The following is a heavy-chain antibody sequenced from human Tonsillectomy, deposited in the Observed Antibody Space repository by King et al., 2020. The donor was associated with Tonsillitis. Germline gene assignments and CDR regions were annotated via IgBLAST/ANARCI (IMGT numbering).Heavy chain of an antibody. V-gene: IGHV4-59*01. Sequence: QLQESGPGLVKPSETLSLTCTVPGGSISSYYWNWIRQPPGKGLEWIGFISNSGSTKYNASLKSRVTISVDTSKNHFSLTLSSVTAADTAVYYCARGGSSPPIGSFDIWGQGTMVTVSS. CDR3: ARGGSSPPIGSFDI. D-gene: IGHD1-26*01. J-gene: IGHJ3*02. CDR2: ISNSGST. CDR1: GGSISSYY.